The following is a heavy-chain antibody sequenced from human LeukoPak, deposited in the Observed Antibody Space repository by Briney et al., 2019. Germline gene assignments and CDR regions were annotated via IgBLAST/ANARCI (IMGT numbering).Heavy chain of an antibody. Sequence: SETLSLTCTVSGGSISSYYWSWIRQAPGKGLEWIGYIYYSGSTNYNPSLKSRVTISVDTSKNQFSLKLSSVTAADTAVYYCARSPRGYYDILTGYHGTFDYWGQGTLVTVSS. D-gene: IGHD3-9*01. CDR3: ARSPRGYYDILTGYHGTFDY. CDR2: IYYSGST. CDR1: GGSISSYY. V-gene: IGHV4-59*01. J-gene: IGHJ4*02.